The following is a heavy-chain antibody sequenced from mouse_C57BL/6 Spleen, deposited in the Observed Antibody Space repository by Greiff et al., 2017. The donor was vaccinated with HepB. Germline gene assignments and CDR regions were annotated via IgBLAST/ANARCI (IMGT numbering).Heavy chain of an antibody. D-gene: IGHD2-3*01. CDR2: ILPGSGST. CDR3: ARVEAYDGYYVGAMDY. J-gene: IGHJ4*01. Sequence: QVQLQQSGAELMKPGASVKLSCKATGYTFTGYWIEWVKQRPGHGLEWIGEILPGSGSTNYNEKFKGKATFTADTSSNTAYMQLSSLTTEDSAIYYGARVEAYDGYYVGAMDYWGQGTSVTVSS. CDR1: GYTFTGYW. V-gene: IGHV1-9*01.